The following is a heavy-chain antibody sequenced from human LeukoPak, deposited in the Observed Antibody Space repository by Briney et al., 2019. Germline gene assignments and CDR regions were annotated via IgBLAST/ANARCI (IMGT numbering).Heavy chain of an antibody. V-gene: IGHV4-59*01. J-gene: IGHJ5*02. Sequence: SETLSLTCTVSGDSISSYYWNWIRQPPGKGLEWIGYIYYSGSTNYNPSLKSRVTISVDTSKNQFSLKLSSVPPADPAWYSCARGPYDYVWGSYRYTAPTWFAPWGQGTRVTAPS. CDR1: GDSISSYY. D-gene: IGHD3-16*02. CDR3: ARGPYDYVWGSYRYTAPTWFAP. CDR2: IYYSGST.